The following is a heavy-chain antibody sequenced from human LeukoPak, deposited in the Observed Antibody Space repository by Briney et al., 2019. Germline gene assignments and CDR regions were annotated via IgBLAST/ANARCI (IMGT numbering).Heavy chain of an antibody. V-gene: IGHV3-23*01. Sequence: GGSLRLSCAASGVTFSTFAMIWGREPPGKGLGWGSSIFPSGGEIHYADSAKCRFTISRDNSKSTLSLQMNSLRAEHTAIYYCATYRQGQVPFECWGQGTLVTVSS. D-gene: IGHD5-18*01. CDR3: ATYRQGQVPFEC. CDR1: GVTFSTFA. J-gene: IGHJ4*02. CDR2: IFPSGGEI.